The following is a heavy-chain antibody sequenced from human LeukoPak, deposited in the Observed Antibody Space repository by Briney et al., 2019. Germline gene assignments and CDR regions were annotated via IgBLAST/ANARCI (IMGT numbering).Heavy chain of an antibody. CDR3: ASPRRADDYGDYGLDY. J-gene: IGHJ4*02. CDR1: GGSISSSSYY. D-gene: IGHD4-17*01. Sequence: PSETLSLTCTVSGGSISSSSYYWGWIRQPPGKGLEWIGSIYYSGSTYYNPSLKSRVTISVDTSKNQFSLKLSSVTAADTAVYYCASPRRADDYGDYGLDYWGQGTLVIVSS. CDR2: IYYSGST. V-gene: IGHV4-39*01.